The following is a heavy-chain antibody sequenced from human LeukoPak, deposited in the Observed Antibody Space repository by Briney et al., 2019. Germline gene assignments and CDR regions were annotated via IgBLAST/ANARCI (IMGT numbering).Heavy chain of an antibody. Sequence: GGSLRLSCAASGFTFSSYAMSWVRQAPGKGLEWVSPISGSGGSTYYADSVKGRFTISRDNSKNTLYLQMNSLRAEDTAVYYCARLSKEYYDFWSGYSDPYYYMDVWGKGTTVTVSS. CDR1: GFTFSSYA. V-gene: IGHV3-23*01. CDR3: ARLSKEYYDFWSGYSDPYYYMDV. J-gene: IGHJ6*03. D-gene: IGHD3-3*01. CDR2: ISGSGGST.